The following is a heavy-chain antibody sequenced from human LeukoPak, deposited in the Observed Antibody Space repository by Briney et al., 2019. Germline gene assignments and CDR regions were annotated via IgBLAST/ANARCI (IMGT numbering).Heavy chain of an antibody. D-gene: IGHD6-19*01. J-gene: IGHJ1*01. CDR3: AKDPTRGSGWYPKTKYFQH. CDR2: IYHSGST. Sequence: PSETLSLTCAVSGGSISSSNWWSWVRPPPGKGLEWIGEIYHSGSTNYNPSLKSRVTISVDKSKNQFSLKLSSVTAADTAVYYCAKDPTRGSGWYPKTKYFQHWGQGTLVTVSS. V-gene: IGHV4-4*02. CDR1: GGSISSSNW.